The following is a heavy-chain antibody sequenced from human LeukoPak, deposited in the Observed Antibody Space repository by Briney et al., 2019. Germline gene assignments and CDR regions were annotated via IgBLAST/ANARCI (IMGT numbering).Heavy chain of an antibody. J-gene: IGHJ4*02. CDR3: ARAMSIAARLQTIFDY. CDR1: GYTFTSYD. Sequence: GASVKVSCKASGYTFTSYDINWVRQATGQGLEWMGWMNPNSGNTGYAQKFQGRVNMTRNTSISTAYMELSSLRSEDTAVYYCARAMSIAARLQTIFDYWGQGTLVTVSS. V-gene: IGHV1-8*01. D-gene: IGHD6-6*01. CDR2: MNPNSGNT.